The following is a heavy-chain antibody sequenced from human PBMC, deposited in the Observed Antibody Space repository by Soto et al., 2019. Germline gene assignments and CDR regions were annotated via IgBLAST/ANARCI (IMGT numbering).Heavy chain of an antibody. J-gene: IGHJ6*02. CDR2: INWNSVNI. Sequence: SLRLSCAASGFTFDDYTMHWVRQVPGKGLEWVAGINWNSVNIAYADSVKGRFIISRDNAKNALYLQMNSLRPEDTALYYCAKVQDYGGNSNVWGQGTAVTVSS. CDR3: AKVQDYGGNSNV. D-gene: IGHD4-17*01. CDR1: GFTFDDYT. V-gene: IGHV3-9*01.